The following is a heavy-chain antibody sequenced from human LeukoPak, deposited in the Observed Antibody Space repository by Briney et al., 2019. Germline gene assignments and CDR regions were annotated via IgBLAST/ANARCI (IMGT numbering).Heavy chain of an antibody. CDR3: ARPLTPDIVVVPAAIGWYFDL. V-gene: IGHV3-74*01. J-gene: IGHJ2*01. D-gene: IGHD2-2*02. Sequence: GGSLRLSCTGSGFIFSTYWMHWVRQAPGKGLVWVSCIKTDGSTKYYADSVKGRFAVSRDNAKNTLYLQMNSLRAEDTAVYYCARPLTPDIVVVPAAIGWYFDLWGRGTLVTVSS. CDR2: IKTDGSTK. CDR1: GFIFSTYW.